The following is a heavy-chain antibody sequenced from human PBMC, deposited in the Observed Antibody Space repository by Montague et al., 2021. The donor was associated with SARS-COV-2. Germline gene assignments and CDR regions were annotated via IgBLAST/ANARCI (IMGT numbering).Heavy chain of an antibody. CDR2: IYYSGTT. CDR3: ARGINSAGSYYYHLDV. CDR1: GGPISRNY. D-gene: IGHD2-21*01. Sequence: SETLSLTCTVSGGPISRNYWNWIRQPPGKGLEWIGYIYYSGTTSYNPSLKNRVTISVDTSKKQFSLRLSSVTAADTAVYFCARGINSAGSYYYHLDVWGQGTTVTVSS. J-gene: IGHJ6*02. V-gene: IGHV4-59*01.